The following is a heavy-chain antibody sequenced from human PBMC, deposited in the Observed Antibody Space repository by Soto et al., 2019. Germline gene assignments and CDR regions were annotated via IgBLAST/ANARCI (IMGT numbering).Heavy chain of an antibody. CDR2: IIPILGIA. D-gene: IGHD4-17*01. Sequence: QVQLVQSGAEVKKPGSSVKVSCKASGGTFSSYTISWVRQAPGQGLEWMGRIIPILGIANYAQKFQGRVTITADKSTSTAYMELSSLRSEDTAVYYCARARNYGDDGSEFDYWGQGTLVTVSS. CDR1: GGTFSSYT. CDR3: ARARNYGDDGSEFDY. V-gene: IGHV1-69*02. J-gene: IGHJ4*02.